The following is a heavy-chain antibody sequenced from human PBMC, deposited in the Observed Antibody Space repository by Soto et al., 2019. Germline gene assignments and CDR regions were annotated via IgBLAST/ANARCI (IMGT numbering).Heavy chain of an antibody. CDR1: GFSFSDYS. CDR2: ISSSSDNT. V-gene: IGHV3-48*02. D-gene: IGHD2-21*02. CDR3: ARLPKGSLVTA. Sequence: LVESGGGFVYPGGSLRLSCVASGFSFSDYSMNWVRQAPGKGLQWVSYISSSSDNTYYADSEKGRFTVYRENAKNALFRKMKSMRDKDTATYYGARLPKGSLVTAWGQGTRVTVSS. J-gene: IGHJ4*02.